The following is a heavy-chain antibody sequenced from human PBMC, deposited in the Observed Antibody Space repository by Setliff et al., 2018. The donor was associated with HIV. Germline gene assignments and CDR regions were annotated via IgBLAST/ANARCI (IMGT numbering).Heavy chain of an antibody. V-gene: IGHV4-59*08. CDR3: ARQPLYNDYDWRSYYFDY. J-gene: IGHJ4*02. D-gene: IGHD5-12*01. CDR2: MYYSGST. Sequence: PSETLSLTCTVSGGSISGYYWSWIRQPPGKGLEWIGYMYYSGSTNYNPSLKSRVTISVDTSKNQFSLKLRSVTAADTAVYYCARQPLYNDYDWRSYYFDYWGQGSLVTVSS. CDR1: GGSISGYY.